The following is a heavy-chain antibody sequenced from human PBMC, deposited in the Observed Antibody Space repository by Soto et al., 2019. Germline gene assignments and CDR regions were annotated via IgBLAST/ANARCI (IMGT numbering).Heavy chain of an antibody. J-gene: IGHJ6*02. CDR1: GYTFTGCY. Sequence: ASVKVSCKASGYTFTGCYMHWVRQAPGQGLEWMGWINPNSGGTNYAQKFQGRVTMTRDTSISTAYMELSRLRSDDTAVYYCARVPSLMVYASPTNYGMDVWGQGTTVTVS. CDR3: ARVPSLMVYASPTNYGMDV. D-gene: IGHD2-8*01. V-gene: IGHV1-2*02. CDR2: INPNSGGT.